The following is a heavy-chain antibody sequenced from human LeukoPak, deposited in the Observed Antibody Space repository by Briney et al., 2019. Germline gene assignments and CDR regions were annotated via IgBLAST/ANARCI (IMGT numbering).Heavy chain of an antibody. Sequence: ASVKVSCKASGDTFTRYYMHWVRQAPGQGLEWMGWISAYNGNTNYAQKLQGRVTMTTDTSTSTAYMELRSLRSDDTAVYYCARDRLYDFWSGYSLDYYYYGMDVWGQGTTVTVSS. D-gene: IGHD3-3*01. CDR2: ISAYNGNT. V-gene: IGHV1-18*04. CDR1: GDTFTRYY. J-gene: IGHJ6*02. CDR3: ARDRLYDFWSGYSLDYYYYGMDV.